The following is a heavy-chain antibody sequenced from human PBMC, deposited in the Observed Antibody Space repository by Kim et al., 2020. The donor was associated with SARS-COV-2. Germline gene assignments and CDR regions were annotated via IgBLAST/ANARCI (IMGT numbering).Heavy chain of an antibody. CDR1: GVSKSTYY. V-gene: IGHV4-4*07. CDR2: IFRTGST. D-gene: IGHD6-19*01. Sequence: SETLSLTCPVSGVSKSTYYWSWIRQPAGKGLEWIGRIFRTGSTNYNPSLKSRVTMSIDTSKNQFSLKLISVTAADTAVYYCARESGWPKYYFDYWGPGTLVTVSS. CDR3: ARESGWPKYYFDY. J-gene: IGHJ4*02.